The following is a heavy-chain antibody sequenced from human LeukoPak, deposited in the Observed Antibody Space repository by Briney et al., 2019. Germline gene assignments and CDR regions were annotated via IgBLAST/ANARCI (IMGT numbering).Heavy chain of an antibody. CDR3: TRGIPWAFDI. CDR2: IIPIFGTG. CDR1: GYTFTSYA. V-gene: IGHV1-69*13. Sequence: ASVKVSCKASGYTFTSYAISWVRQAPGQGLEWMGGIIPIFGTGNHAQNFQGRVTITADESTSTAYMELSSLRSEDTAVYYCTRGIPWAFDIWGQGTMVTVSS. J-gene: IGHJ3*02.